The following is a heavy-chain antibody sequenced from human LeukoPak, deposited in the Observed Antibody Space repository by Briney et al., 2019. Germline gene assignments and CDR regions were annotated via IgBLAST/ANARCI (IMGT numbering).Heavy chain of an antibody. D-gene: IGHD1-26*01. Sequence: GSLRLSCATSGFTFSNYAINWIRQAPGKGLEWVSAISGGGGNTYYADSVKGRFTISRDNSKNTLYLQTNSLRAEDTAVYYCGKNRYSGSLSPFDIWGQGTMVTVSS. CDR3: GKNRYSGSLSPFDI. CDR1: GFTFSNYA. V-gene: IGHV3-23*01. CDR2: ISGGGGNT. J-gene: IGHJ3*02.